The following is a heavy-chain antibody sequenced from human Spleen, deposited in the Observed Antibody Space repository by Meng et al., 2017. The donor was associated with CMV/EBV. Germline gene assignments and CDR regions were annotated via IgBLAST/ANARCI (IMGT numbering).Heavy chain of an antibody. CDR2: TSSSRSFI. D-gene: IGHD3-3*01. J-gene: IGHJ6*02. Sequence: GESLKISCAASGFTFSNAWMSWVRQAPGKGLEWVSSTSSSRSFIYYADSVKGRFTISRDNAKNSLYLQMNSLRAEDTAVYYCARDMYYDFDPHYYYGMDVWGQGTTVTVSS. CDR3: ARDMYYDFDPHYYYGMDV. V-gene: IGHV3-21*01. CDR1: GFTFSNAW.